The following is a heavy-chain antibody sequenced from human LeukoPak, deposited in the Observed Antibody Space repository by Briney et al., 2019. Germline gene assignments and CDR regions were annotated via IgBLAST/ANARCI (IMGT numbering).Heavy chain of an antibody. V-gene: IGHV4-59*08. J-gene: IGHJ4*02. Sequence: SETLSLTCTVSGGSISSYYWSWIRQPPGKGLEWIGYIYYSGSTNYNPSLKSRVTISVDTSKNQFSLKLSSVTAADTAVYYCARAYLFDYWGQGTLVTVSS. CDR2: IYYSGST. CDR1: GGSISSYY. CDR3: ARAYLFDY. D-gene: IGHD3-16*01.